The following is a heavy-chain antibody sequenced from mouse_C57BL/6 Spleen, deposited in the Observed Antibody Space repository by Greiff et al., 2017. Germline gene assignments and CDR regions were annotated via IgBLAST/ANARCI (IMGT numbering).Heavy chain of an antibody. CDR3: ARAGLRDY. J-gene: IGHJ2*01. D-gene: IGHD2-4*01. V-gene: IGHV1-42*01. Sequence: VQLQQSGPELVKPGASVKISCKASGYSFTGYYMNWVKQSPEKSLEWIGEINPSTGGTTYNQKFKAKATLTGDKSSSTAYMQLKSLTSEDSAVYYCARAGLRDYWGQGTNLTVSS. CDR2: INPSTGGT. CDR1: GYSFTGYY.